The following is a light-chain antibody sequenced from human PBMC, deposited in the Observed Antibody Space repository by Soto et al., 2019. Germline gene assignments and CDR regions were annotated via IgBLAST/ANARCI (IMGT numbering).Light chain of an antibody. CDR3: SSYAGSNNHVV. CDR1: SSDVGGYNY. J-gene: IGLJ2*01. CDR2: KVS. V-gene: IGLV2-8*01. Sequence: QSALTQPPSASGSPGQSVTISCTGTSSDVGGYNYVSWYQQHPGKAPKLMIYKVSKRPSGVPDRFSGSKSGNTASLTVSGLQAEDEADYYCSSYAGSNNHVVFGGGTKLTVL.